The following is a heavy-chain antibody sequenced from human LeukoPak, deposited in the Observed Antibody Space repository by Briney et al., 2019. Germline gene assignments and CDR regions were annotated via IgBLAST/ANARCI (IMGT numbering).Heavy chain of an antibody. V-gene: IGHV3-48*03. CDR3: ARGGTEWDLQARLFDY. D-gene: IGHD1-26*01. CDR1: GFTFSSYE. Sequence: PGGSLRLSCAASGFTFSSYEMNWVRQAPGKGLEWVSYISSSGSTIYYADSVKGRFTISRDNAKNSLYLQMNSLRAEDTAVYYCARGGTEWDLQARLFDYWGQGTLVTVSS. J-gene: IGHJ4*02. CDR2: ISSSGSTI.